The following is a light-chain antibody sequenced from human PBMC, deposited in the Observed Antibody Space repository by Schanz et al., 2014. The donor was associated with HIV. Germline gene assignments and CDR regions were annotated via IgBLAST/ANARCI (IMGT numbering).Light chain of an antibody. CDR2: QAS. Sequence: DIQMTQSPSTLSASVGDRATITCRASQSISSWLAWYQQKPGKAPKLLIYQASSLNIGVPSRFSGSGSGTEFTLTISSLQPDDFATYYCQQYDRSSWTFGLGTKVETK. J-gene: IGKJ1*01. V-gene: IGKV1-5*03. CDR3: QQYDRSSWT. CDR1: QSISSW.